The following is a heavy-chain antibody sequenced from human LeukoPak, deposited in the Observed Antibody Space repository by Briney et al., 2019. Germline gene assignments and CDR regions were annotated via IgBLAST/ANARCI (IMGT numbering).Heavy chain of an antibody. CDR3: GDLGSAGTDH. CDR2: IRNKPSSYTT. V-gene: IGHV3-72*01. J-gene: IGHJ4*02. Sequence: PGGSLRLSWAASGFTFSDHYMDWVRQAPGQGLEWVGLIRNKPSSYTTVYAASVKGRFTISRDDSKNSVYLQMDSLKTEDTAVYYCGDLGSAGTDHWGQGTLVTVSS. CDR1: GFTFSDHY. D-gene: IGHD3-10*01.